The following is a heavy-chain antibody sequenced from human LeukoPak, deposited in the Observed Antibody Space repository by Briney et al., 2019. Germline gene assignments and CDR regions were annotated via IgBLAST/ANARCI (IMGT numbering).Heavy chain of an antibody. J-gene: IGHJ6*02. CDR1: GFTFSSYW. Sequence: GGSLRLSCAASGFTFSSYWMSWVRQAPGKGLEWVANIKQDGSEKYYVDSVKGRFTISRDNAKNSLYLQMNSLRAEDTAVYYCARLELRWSLYYYYGMDVWGQGTTVTVSS. CDR3: ARLELRWSLYYYYGMDV. V-gene: IGHV3-7*01. D-gene: IGHD1-7*01. CDR2: IKQDGSEK.